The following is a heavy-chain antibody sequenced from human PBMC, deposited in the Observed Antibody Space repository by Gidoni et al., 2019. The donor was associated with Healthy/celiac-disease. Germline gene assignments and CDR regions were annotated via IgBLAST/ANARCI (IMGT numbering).Heavy chain of an antibody. D-gene: IGHD6-19*01. Sequence: QLQLQESGPGLVKPSETLSLTCTVSGGSIRSSSYYWGWIRQPPGKGLEWIGSIYYSGSTYYNPSRKSRVTISVDTSKNQFSLKLSSVTAADTAVYYCARQIAVAGSLGELYWGQGTLVTVSS. CDR3: ARQIAVAGSLGELY. CDR2: IYYSGST. J-gene: IGHJ4*02. CDR1: GGSIRSSSYY. V-gene: IGHV4-39*01.